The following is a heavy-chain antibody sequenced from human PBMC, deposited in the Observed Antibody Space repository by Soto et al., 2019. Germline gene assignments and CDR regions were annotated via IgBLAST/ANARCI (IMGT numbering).Heavy chain of an antibody. J-gene: IGHJ4*02. CDR1: GYTFTSYD. CDR2: MNPNSGNT. D-gene: IGHD3-16*02. V-gene: IGHV1-8*01. Sequence: ASVKVSCKASGYTFTSYDINWVRQATGQGLEWMGWMNPNSGNTGYAQKFQGRVTMTRNTSISTAYMELSSLRSEDTAVYYCARGLEMITFGGVIVGGFDYWGQGTLVTVS. CDR3: ARGLEMITFGGVIVGGFDY.